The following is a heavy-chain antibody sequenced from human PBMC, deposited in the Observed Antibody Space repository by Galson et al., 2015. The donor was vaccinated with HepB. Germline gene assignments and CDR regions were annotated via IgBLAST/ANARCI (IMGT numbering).Heavy chain of an antibody. CDR2: ISLSEDT. D-gene: IGHD1-26*01. CDR3: ARGHYYDYSGRFYFDY. Sequence: ETLSLTCAVYGDGGSFSGYYWNWIRQPPGKGLEWIGEISLSEDTNYNPSLKSRVTISINTSKNQFSLKLRSVTAADAAVYYCARGHYYDYSGRFYFDYWAQGALVTVSS. J-gene: IGHJ4*02. V-gene: IGHV4-34*01. CDR1: GDGGSFSGYY.